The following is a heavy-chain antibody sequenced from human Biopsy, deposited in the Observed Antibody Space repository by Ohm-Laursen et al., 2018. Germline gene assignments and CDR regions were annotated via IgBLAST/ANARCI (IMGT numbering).Heavy chain of an antibody. J-gene: IGHJ5*02. CDR3: ARDRDRRGWFDP. CDR2: IYPSGIT. Sequence: SQTLSLTCNVSGGDINNYYWSWIRQPAGKGLEWIGRIYPSGITNYNPSLKSRVTMSVDTSKNKFSLRVSSVTAADTAVYYCARDRDRRGWFDPWGQGTLVTVSS. V-gene: IGHV4-4*07. CDR1: GGDINNYY. D-gene: IGHD1-14*01.